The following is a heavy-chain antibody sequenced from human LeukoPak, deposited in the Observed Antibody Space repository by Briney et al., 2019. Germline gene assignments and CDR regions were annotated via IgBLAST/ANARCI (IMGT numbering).Heavy chain of an antibody. V-gene: IGHV1-2*02. Sequence: ASVKVSCKASGYTFTGYYMHWVRQAPGQGLEWMGWINPNSGGTNYAQKFQGRVTMTRDTSISTAYMELSRLRSDDTAVYYCARGRNNVDSRRRDYYYMDVWGQGTTVTVSS. CDR3: ARGRNNVDSRRRDYYYMDV. D-gene: IGHD1/OR15-1a*01. CDR2: INPNSGGT. CDR1: GYTFTGYY. J-gene: IGHJ6*03.